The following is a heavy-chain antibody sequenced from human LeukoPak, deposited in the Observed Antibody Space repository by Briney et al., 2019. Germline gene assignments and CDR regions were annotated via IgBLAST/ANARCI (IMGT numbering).Heavy chain of an antibody. CDR3: AKSGDSSGYYCLDY. D-gene: IGHD3-22*01. V-gene: IGHV3-23*01. Sequence: GGSLRLSCTASGFTFSSYAMSWVRQAPGKGLEWVSAISGSGGSTYYADSVRGRFTISRDNSKNTLYLQMNSLRAEDTAVYYCAKSGDSSGYYCLDYWGQGTLVTVSS. J-gene: IGHJ4*02. CDR2: ISGSGGST. CDR1: GFTFSSYA.